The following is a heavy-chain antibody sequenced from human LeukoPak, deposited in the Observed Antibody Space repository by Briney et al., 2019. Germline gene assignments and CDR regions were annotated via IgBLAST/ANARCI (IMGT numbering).Heavy chain of an antibody. D-gene: IGHD3-3*01. CDR3: ARDEVGTIFGVVIISGMDV. Sequence: GGSLRPSCAASGFTFSSDWMSWVRQAPGKGLEWVANIKQDGSEKYYVDSVKGRFTISRDNAKNSLYLQMNSLRAEDTAVYYCARDEVGTIFGVVIISGMDVWGQGTTVTVSS. V-gene: IGHV3-7*01. J-gene: IGHJ6*02. CDR2: IKQDGSEK. CDR1: GFTFSSDW.